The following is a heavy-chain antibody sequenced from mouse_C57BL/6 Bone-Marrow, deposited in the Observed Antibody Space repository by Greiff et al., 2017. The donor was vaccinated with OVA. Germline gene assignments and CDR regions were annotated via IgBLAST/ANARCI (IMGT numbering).Heavy chain of an antibody. V-gene: IGHV1-52*01. CDR3: ARGGTRRAWFAY. Sequence: VQLQQPGAELVRPGSSVKLSCKASGYTFTSYWMHWVKQRPIQGLEWIGNIDPSDSETHYNQKFKDKATLTVDKSSSTAYMQLSSLTSEDSAVYYCARGGTRRAWFAYWGQGTLVTVSA. CDR2: IDPSDSET. CDR1: GYTFTSYW. D-gene: IGHD3-3*01. J-gene: IGHJ3*01.